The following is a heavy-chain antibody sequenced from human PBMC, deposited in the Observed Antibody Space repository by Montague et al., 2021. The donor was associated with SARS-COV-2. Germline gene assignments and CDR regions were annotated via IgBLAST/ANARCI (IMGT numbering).Heavy chain of an antibody. V-gene: IGHV3-21*01. CDR2: IGGSSTYI. J-gene: IGHJ3*02. Sequence: SLRLSCAASGFSFSFYGMNWVRQAPGKGLEWVSSIGGSSTYIHYADSVKGRFTVSRDNSKKEVYLQMSDLRAKDTAVYYCARESRITMLVVVITSAFDIWGQGTMVTVSS. CDR3: ARESRITMLVVVITSAFDI. D-gene: IGHD3-22*01. CDR1: GFSFSFYG.